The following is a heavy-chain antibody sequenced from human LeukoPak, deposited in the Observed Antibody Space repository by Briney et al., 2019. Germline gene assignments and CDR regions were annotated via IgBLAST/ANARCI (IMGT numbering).Heavy chain of an antibody. CDR3: ARKRYNWLDP. CDR1: GGSISSGGYY. V-gene: IGHV4-31*03. CDR2: IYYSGST. Sequence: SQTLSLTCTVSGGSISSGGYYWSWIRQHPGQGLEWIGYIYYSGSTYYNPSLKSRVTISVDTSKNQFSLKLSSVTAADTAVYYCARKRYNWLDPWGQGTLVTVSS. J-gene: IGHJ5*02.